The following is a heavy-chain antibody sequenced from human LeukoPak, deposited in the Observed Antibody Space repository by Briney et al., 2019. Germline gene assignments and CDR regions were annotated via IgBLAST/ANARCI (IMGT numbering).Heavy chain of an antibody. D-gene: IGHD1-7*01. V-gene: IGHV5-51*01. Sequence: GESLKISCKGSGYTFTTSWIGWVRQMPGKGLGWMGTIYPADSDARYSPSFEGQVTISVDKSISTAYLQWSSLKASDTAMYYCARHHYGTHWGQGTLVTVSS. CDR2: IYPADSDA. CDR1: GYTFTTSW. CDR3: ARHHYGTH. J-gene: IGHJ4*02.